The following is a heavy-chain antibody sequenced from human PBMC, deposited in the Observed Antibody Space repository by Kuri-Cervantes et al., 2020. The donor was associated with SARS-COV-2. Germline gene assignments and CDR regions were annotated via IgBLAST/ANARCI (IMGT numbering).Heavy chain of an antibody. Sequence: GESLKISCAASGFTFSSYWMHWVRQAPGKGLVRVSRINSDGSSTSYADSVKGRFTISRDNAKNTLYLQMNSLRAEDTAVYYCAKDQHGIVVVVAAIDYWGQGTLVTVSS. D-gene: IGHD2-15*01. CDR3: AKDQHGIVVVVAAIDY. V-gene: IGHV3-74*01. CDR1: GFTFSSYW. J-gene: IGHJ4*02. CDR2: INSDGSST.